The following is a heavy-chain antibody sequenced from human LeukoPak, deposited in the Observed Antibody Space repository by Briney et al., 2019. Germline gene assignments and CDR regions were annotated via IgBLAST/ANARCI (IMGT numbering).Heavy chain of an antibody. V-gene: IGHV3-66*01. CDR3: AKDRGFGELLYESDY. Sequence: PGGSLRLSCAASEFSVGSNYMTWVRQAPGKGLEWVSLIYSGGSTYYADSVKGRFTISRDNSKNTLYLQMNSLRAEDTAVYYCAKDRGFGELLYESDYWGQGTLVTVSS. J-gene: IGHJ4*02. D-gene: IGHD3-10*01. CDR1: EFSVGSNY. CDR2: IYSGGST.